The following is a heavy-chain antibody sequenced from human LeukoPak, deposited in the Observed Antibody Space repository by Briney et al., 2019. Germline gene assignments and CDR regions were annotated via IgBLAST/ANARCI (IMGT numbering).Heavy chain of an antibody. Sequence: SETLPLTCAVYGGSFSGYYWSWIRQPPGKGLEWIGEINHSGSTNYNPSLKSRVTISVDTSKSQFSLNVSSVTAADTAVYYCARLSSSSLYYYYYMDVWATGTTVTVSS. CDR2: INHSGST. J-gene: IGHJ6*03. CDR3: ARLSSSSLYYYYYMDV. CDR1: GGSFSGYY. D-gene: IGHD6-13*01. V-gene: IGHV4-34*01.